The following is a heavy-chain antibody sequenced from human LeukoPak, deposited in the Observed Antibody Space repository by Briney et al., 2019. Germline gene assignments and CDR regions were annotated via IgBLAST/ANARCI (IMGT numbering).Heavy chain of an antibody. CDR1: GGSITAGNHH. CDR2: VYYSGSI. V-gene: IGHV4-39*01. Sequence: PSETLSLTCTVSGGSITAGNHHWGWIRQPSGKGLEWIGSVYYSGSIFSDTSHKSRVTISGDTSKNQFSLSLSSVTAADTAVYYCARLNPGYVTAPHDSWGQGMLVTVSS. D-gene: IGHD3-16*01. CDR3: ARLNPGYVTAPHDS. J-gene: IGHJ5*01.